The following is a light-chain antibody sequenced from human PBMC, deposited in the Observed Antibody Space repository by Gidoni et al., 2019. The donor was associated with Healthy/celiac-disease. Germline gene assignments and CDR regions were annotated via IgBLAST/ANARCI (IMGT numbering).Light chain of an antibody. V-gene: IGKV1-5*03. CDR2: KAS. J-gene: IGKJ1*01. CDR3: QQYNSYSRT. CDR1: QSIGSW. Sequence: DIQMTQSPSTLSASVGDRVTITCRASQSIGSWLAWYQQKPGKAPKLLIYKASSLESGVPSRFSGSGSGTEFTLTISSLQPDDFATYYCQQYNSYSRTFXQXTKVEIK.